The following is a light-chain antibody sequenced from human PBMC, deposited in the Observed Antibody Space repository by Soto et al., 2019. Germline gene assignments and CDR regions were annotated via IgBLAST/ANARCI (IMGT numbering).Light chain of an antibody. CDR3: QQYGSSIT. CDR2: GAS. Sequence: EIVLTQSPGTLSLSPGERATLSCGASQSVSNNYLAWYQQKPGQAPRLLIYGASSRATGLPDRFSGSGSGTDFTLTISRLEPEDFAVYYCQQYGSSITFGQGTRLEIK. V-gene: IGKV3-20*01. CDR1: QSVSNNY. J-gene: IGKJ5*01.